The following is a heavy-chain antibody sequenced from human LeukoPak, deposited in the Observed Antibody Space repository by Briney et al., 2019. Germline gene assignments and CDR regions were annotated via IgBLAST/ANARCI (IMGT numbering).Heavy chain of an antibody. J-gene: IGHJ4*02. V-gene: IGHV4-39*01. Sequence: SETLSLTCTVSGGSISSSSYYWGWIRQPPGKGLEWIGSIYYSGGTYYNPSLKSRVTISVDTSKNQFSLKLSSVTAADTAVYYCARRHSSGWYVIYWGQGTLVTVSS. D-gene: IGHD6-19*01. CDR3: ARRHSSGWYVIY. CDR1: GGSISSSSYY. CDR2: IYYSGGT.